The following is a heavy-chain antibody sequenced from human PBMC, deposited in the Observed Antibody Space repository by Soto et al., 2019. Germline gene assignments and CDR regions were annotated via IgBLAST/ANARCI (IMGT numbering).Heavy chain of an antibody. J-gene: IGHJ4*02. CDR3: ASILDAGSGGAARLLHY. CDR2: IYYSGST. D-gene: IGHD6-6*01. Sequence: SETLSLTCTVSGGSISSYYWSWIRQPPGKGLEWIGYIYYSGSTNYNPSLKSRVTISVDTSKNQFSLKLSSVTAADTAVYYCASILDAGSGGAARLLHYWGQGTLVTVSS. CDR1: GGSISSYY. V-gene: IGHV4-59*01.